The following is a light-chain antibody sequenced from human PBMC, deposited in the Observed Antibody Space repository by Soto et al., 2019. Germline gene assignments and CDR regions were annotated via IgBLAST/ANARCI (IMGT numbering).Light chain of an antibody. CDR3: TSYAGSNNWV. CDR1: SSDVGGYNY. Sequence: QSALTQPASVSGSPGQSITISCTGTSSDVGGYNYVSWYQQHPGKAPKLMIYEVSKRPSGVPDRFSGPKSGNTASLTVSGLQAEDEADYYCTSYAGSNNWVFGGGTKVTVL. V-gene: IGLV2-8*01. J-gene: IGLJ3*02. CDR2: EVS.